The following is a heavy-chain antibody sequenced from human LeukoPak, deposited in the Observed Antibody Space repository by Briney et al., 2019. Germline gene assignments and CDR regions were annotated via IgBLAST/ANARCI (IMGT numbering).Heavy chain of an antibody. D-gene: IGHD3-22*01. Sequence: GRSLRLSCAASGFTFSSYAMHWVRQAPGKGLEWVAVISYDGSNKYYADSVKGRFTISRDNSKNTLYLQMNSLRAEDTAVYYCARSDHTHYYDSSGYTQPVDWGQGTLVTVSS. CDR2: ISYDGSNK. V-gene: IGHV3-30-3*01. CDR1: GFTFSSYA. J-gene: IGHJ4*02. CDR3: ARSDHTHYYDSSGYTQPVD.